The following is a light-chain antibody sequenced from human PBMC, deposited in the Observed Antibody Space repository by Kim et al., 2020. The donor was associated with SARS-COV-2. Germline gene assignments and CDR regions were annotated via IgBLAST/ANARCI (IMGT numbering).Light chain of an antibody. V-gene: IGKV2-30*01. CDR1: QSLVFSDGKTY. CDR3: MYGTHWPPSFT. CDR2: KVS. J-gene: IGKJ4*01. Sequence: DVIMTQSPLSLPVTLGQPASISCRSSQSLVFSDGKTYLNWFHQRPDQSPRRLIYKVSNRDSGVPDRFSGSGSGTDFTLKISRVEAEDVGVYYCMYGTHWPPSFTFGGGTKLEIK.